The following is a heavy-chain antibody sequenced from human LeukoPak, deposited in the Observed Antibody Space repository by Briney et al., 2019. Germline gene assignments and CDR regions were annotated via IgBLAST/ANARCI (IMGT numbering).Heavy chain of an antibody. D-gene: IGHD3-10*01. CDR3: ARARGYGSGSYSLDWFDP. CDR1: GGSISSSSYY. J-gene: IGHJ5*02. V-gene: IGHV4-39*07. CDR2: IYYSGST. Sequence: SETLSLTCSVSGGSISSSSYYWGWIRQPPGKGLEWIGSIYYSGSTYYNPSLKSRVTISVDRSKNQFSLKLSSVTAADTAVYYCARARGYGSGSYSLDWFDPWGQGTLVTVSS.